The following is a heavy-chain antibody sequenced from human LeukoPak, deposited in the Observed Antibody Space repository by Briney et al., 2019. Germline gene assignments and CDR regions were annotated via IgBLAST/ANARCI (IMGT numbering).Heavy chain of an antibody. CDR3: AREPYDSSGYSLAEYLQH. D-gene: IGHD3-22*01. J-gene: IGHJ1*01. Sequence: ASVKVSCKASGYTFTGYYMHWVRQAPGQGLEWMGWINPNSGGTNYAQKFQGRVTMTRETSISTAYMELSRLRSDDTAVYYCAREPYDSSGYSLAEYLQHWGQGTLVTVSS. V-gene: IGHV1-2*02. CDR2: INPNSGGT. CDR1: GYTFTGYY.